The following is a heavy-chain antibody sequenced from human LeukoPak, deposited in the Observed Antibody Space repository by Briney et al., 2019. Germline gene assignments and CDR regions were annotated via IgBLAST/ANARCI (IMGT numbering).Heavy chain of an antibody. Sequence: PSETLSLTCTVSGGSISSGSYYWSWIRQPAGKGLEWIGRIYTSGSTNYNPSLKSRVTISVDTSKNQFSLKLSSVTAADTAVYYCARADYYDYVWGPFDPWGQGTLVTVSS. CDR1: GGSISSGSYY. CDR3: ARADYYDYVWGPFDP. V-gene: IGHV4-61*02. D-gene: IGHD3-16*01. CDR2: IYTSGST. J-gene: IGHJ5*02.